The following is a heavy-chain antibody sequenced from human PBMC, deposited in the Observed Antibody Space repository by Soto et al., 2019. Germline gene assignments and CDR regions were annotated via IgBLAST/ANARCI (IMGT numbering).Heavy chain of an antibody. V-gene: IGHV4-59*12. CDR2: IYYSGST. CDR3: ARSVTP. Sequence: SETLSLTWTVSGGSISSYYWSWIRQPPRKGLEWIGYIYYSGSTYYNPSLKSRVTISVDTSKNQFSLKLTSVTAADTAVYYCARSVTPWGQGTLVTVSS. D-gene: IGHD3-10*01. CDR1: GGSISSYY. J-gene: IGHJ5*02.